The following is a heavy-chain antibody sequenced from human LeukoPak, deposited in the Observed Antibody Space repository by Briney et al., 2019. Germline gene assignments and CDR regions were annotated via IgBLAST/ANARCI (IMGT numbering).Heavy chain of an antibody. J-gene: IGHJ5*02. CDR3: ATVVGNYYDSCGSHSSFFHL. V-gene: IGHV4-59*01. Sequence: PSETLSLTCTVSGGSISSYYCNWIRQPPGKGLEWIGYVYYSGSTNYNPSLKNRVTISVDTSKNQFSLKLSSVTAADTAVYYCATVVGNYYDSCGSHSSFFHLWGRGTLVTVSS. D-gene: IGHD3-22*01. CDR2: VYYSGST. CDR1: GGSISSYY.